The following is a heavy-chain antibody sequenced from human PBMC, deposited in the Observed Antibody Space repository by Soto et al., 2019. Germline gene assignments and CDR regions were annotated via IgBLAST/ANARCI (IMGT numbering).Heavy chain of an antibody. J-gene: IGHJ4*02. CDR1: GYTFTSYG. CDR3: ASVGDYCSGGSCYPVDPYYFDY. V-gene: IGHV1-18*01. D-gene: IGHD2-15*01. CDR2: ISAYNGNT. Sequence: VSVNVSCKASGYTFTSYGISWVRQAPGQGLEWMGWISAYNGNTNYAQKLQGRVTMTTDTSTSTAYMELRSLRSDDTAVYYCASVGDYCSGGSCYPVDPYYFDYWGQGTLVTVSS.